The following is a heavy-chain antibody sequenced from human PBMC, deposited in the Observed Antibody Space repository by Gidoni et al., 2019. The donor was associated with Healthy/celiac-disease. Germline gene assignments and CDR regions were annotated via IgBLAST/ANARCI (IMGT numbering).Heavy chain of an antibody. Sequence: EVQLVESGGGLVQPGGSLRLSCAASGFTFRSYDMHWVRQATGKGLEWVSAIGTAGDTYYPGSVKGRFTISRENAKNSLYLQMNSLRAGDTAVYYCARSIAAAGKGYYFDYWGQGTLVTVSS. CDR1: GFTFRSYD. CDR3: ARSIAAAGKGYYFDY. V-gene: IGHV3-13*01. D-gene: IGHD6-13*01. J-gene: IGHJ4*02. CDR2: IGTAGDT.